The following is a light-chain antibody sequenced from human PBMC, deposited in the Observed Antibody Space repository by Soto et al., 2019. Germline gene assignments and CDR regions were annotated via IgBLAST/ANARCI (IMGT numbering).Light chain of an antibody. J-gene: IGLJ1*01. CDR3: ISYTGSSTSYV. V-gene: IGLV2-14*01. Sequence: QSALTQPASVSGSLGQSITISCTGTSSDVGGFNFVSWYQQHPGKAPKLMIYEVRNRPSGVSNRFSGSKSGNTASLTISGLQAEDEADYYCISYTGSSTSYVFGSGTKLTVL. CDR1: SSDVGGFNF. CDR2: EVR.